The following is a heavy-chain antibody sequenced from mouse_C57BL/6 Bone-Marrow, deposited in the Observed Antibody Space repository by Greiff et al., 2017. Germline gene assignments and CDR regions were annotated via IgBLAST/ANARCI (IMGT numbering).Heavy chain of an antibody. CDR2: INPSSGYT. D-gene: IGHD4-1*02. CDR3: ARFQLCRGRAWFAY. V-gene: IGHV1-7*01. Sequence: QVQLQQSGAELAKPGASVKLSCKASGYTFTSYWMHWVNQRPGQGLEWIGYINPSSGYTKYNHKFKDKATLTADKSSNTAYMQLSSLTYEDSAVSYCARFQLCRGRAWFAYWGQGNLVTVSA. CDR1: GYTFTSYW. J-gene: IGHJ3*01.